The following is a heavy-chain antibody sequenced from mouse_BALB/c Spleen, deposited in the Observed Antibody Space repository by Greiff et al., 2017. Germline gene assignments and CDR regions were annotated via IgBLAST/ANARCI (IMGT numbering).Heavy chain of an antibody. D-gene: IGHD2-3*01. V-gene: IGHV5-6-2*01. Sequence: EVQVVESGGGLVKLGGSLKLSCAASGFTFSSYYMSWVRQTPEKRLELVAAINSNGGSTYYPDTVKGRFAISRDNAKNTLYLQMSSLKSEDTALYYCARHDGHWDYWGQGTTLTVSS. CDR3: ARHDGHWDY. J-gene: IGHJ2*01. CDR1: GFTFSSYY. CDR2: INSNGGST.